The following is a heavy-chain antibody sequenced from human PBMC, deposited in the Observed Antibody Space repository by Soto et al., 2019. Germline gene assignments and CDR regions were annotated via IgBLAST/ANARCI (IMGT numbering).Heavy chain of an antibody. V-gene: IGHV3-21*01. CDR3: ARTMVRGPWYYYGMAV. Sequence: EVQLVESGGGLVKPGGSLRLSCAASGFTFSSFSMNWVRQAPGKGLEWVSSISSSNSYIYYTDSVKGRFTVSRDNAKDSQYLQLISLRAEDTAVYYCARTMVRGPWYYYGMAVWGQGTTVTVSS. D-gene: IGHD3-10*01. J-gene: IGHJ6*02. CDR1: GFTFSSFS. CDR2: ISSSNSYI.